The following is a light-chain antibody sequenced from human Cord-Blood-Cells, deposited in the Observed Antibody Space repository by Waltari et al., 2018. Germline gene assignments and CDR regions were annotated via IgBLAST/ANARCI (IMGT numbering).Light chain of an antibody. J-gene: IGLJ2*01. Sequence: QSALTQPPSASGSPGQSVTISCTGTSSDVGGYNYVSWYQQHPGKAPKLMIYEVSKRPSGVPARFSGSKSGNTASLTVSGLQAEDDADYYCSSYAGSNNFVVFGGGTKLTVL. CDR2: EVS. CDR3: SSYAGSNNFVV. CDR1: SSDVGGYNY. V-gene: IGLV2-8*01.